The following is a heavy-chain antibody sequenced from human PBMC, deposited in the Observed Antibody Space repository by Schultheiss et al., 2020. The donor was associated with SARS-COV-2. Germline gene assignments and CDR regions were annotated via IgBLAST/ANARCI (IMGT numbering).Heavy chain of an antibody. J-gene: IGHJ4*02. CDR1: GGSISSSSYY. V-gene: IGHV4-30-4*08. Sequence: SETLSLTCTVSGGSISSSSYYWGWIRQPPGKGLEWIGYIYYSGSTYYNPSLKSRVTISVDTSKNQFSLKLSSVTAADTAVYYCARVDDGGQVYWGQGTLVTVSS. CDR3: ARVDDGGQVY. CDR2: IYYSGST. D-gene: IGHD1-1*01.